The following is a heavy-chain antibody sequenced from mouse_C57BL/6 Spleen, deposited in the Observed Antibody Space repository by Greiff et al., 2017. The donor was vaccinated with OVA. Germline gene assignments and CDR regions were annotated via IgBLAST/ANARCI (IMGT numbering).Heavy chain of an antibody. J-gene: IGHJ2*01. D-gene: IGHD2-14*01. CDR2: INPNSGST. CDR3: ARLYRGYDFDY. CDR1: GYTFTSYW. Sequence: QVQLQQPGAELVKPGASVKLSCKASGYTFTSYWLHWVKQRPGQGLVWIGMINPNSGSTNYNEKFKSKATLTVDKSSSTAYMQLSSLTSEDSAVYYCARLYRGYDFDYWGQGTTLTVSS. V-gene: IGHV1-64*01.